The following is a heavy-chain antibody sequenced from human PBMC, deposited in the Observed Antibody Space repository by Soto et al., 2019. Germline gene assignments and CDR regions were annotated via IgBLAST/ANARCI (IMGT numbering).Heavy chain of an antibody. CDR3: ARHGSGTYYPMDY. Sequence: QLQLQESGPGLVKPSETLSLTCTVSGGSITGAYYYWGWIRQSPGKGMEYIGSIHYSGSTYYNPSLQGRVTVSVDTAKNRFALRLVSVTAADTPVYYCARHGSGTYYPMDYWCQGTLVTVSS. CDR1: GGSITGAYYY. CDR2: IHYSGST. D-gene: IGHD3-10*01. J-gene: IGHJ4*02. V-gene: IGHV4-39*01.